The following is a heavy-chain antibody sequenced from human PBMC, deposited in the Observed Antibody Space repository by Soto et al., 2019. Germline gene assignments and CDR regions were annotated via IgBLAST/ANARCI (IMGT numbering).Heavy chain of an antibody. J-gene: IGHJ6*02. CDR1: GFTFSSYA. CDR3: AKTPLYGALRDYYVMDV. CDR2: ISGSGGST. V-gene: IGHV3-23*01. Sequence: GGSLRLSCAASGFTFSSYAMSWVRQAPGKGLEWVSAISGSGGSTYYADSVKGRFTISRDNSKNTLYLQMNSLRAEDTAVYYCAKTPLYGALRDYYVMDVWGQGTTVTVSS. D-gene: IGHD4-17*01.